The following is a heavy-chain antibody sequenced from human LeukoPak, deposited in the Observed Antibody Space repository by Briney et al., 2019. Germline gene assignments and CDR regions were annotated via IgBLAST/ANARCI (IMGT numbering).Heavy chain of an antibody. Sequence: GGSLRLSCAAPGFTFSNYAMSWVRQAPGKGLEWVSAITGSGGNTYYADSVKGRFTISRDNSKNTVFLQMNSLRAEDTAVYYCAKWGDYDVLTGYYVSDYWGQGTLVTVSS. CDR3: AKWGDYDVLTGYYVSDY. V-gene: IGHV3-23*01. J-gene: IGHJ4*02. CDR1: GFTFSNYA. CDR2: ITGSGGNT. D-gene: IGHD3-9*01.